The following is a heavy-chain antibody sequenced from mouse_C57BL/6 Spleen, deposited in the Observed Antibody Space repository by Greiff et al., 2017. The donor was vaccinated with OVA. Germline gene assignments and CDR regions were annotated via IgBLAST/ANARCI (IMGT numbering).Heavy chain of an antibody. CDR2: IRLKSDNYAT. D-gene: IGHD1-1*01. CDR1: GFTFSNYW. Sequence: EVKLQESGGGLVQPGGSMKLSCVASGFTFSNYWMNWVRQSPEKGLEWVAQIRLKSDNYATHYAESVKGRFTISRDDSKSSVYLQMNNLRAEDTGIYYCTTVVRRGYFDYWGQGTTLTVSS. V-gene: IGHV6-3*01. J-gene: IGHJ2*01. CDR3: TTVVRRGYFDY.